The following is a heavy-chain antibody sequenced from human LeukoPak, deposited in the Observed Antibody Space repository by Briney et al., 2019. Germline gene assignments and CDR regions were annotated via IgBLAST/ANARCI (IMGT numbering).Heavy chain of an antibody. CDR3: ASYMVRGVY. V-gene: IGHV3-66*01. J-gene: IGHJ4*02. D-gene: IGHD3-10*01. Sequence: GGSLGLSCAASGFAVSSNYMSWVRQAPGKGLEWVSVIYSGGSTYYADSVKGRFTISRDNSKNTLYLQMNSLRAEDTAVYYCASYMVRGVYWGQGTLVTVSS. CDR1: GFAVSSNY. CDR2: IYSGGST.